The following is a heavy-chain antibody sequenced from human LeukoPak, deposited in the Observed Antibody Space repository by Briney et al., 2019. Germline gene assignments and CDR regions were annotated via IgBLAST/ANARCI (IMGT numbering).Heavy chain of an antibody. J-gene: IGHJ3*02. CDR2: ISAYNGNT. Sequence: ASVKVSCKASGYTFTSYGISWVRQAPGQGLEWMGWISAYNGNTNYAQKLQGRVTMTTDTSTSTAYMELRSLRSDDTAVYYCARDLGSGSHSDDAFDTWGQGTMVTVSS. CDR3: ARDLGSGSHSDDAFDT. D-gene: IGHD3-10*01. CDR1: GYTFTSYG. V-gene: IGHV1-18*01.